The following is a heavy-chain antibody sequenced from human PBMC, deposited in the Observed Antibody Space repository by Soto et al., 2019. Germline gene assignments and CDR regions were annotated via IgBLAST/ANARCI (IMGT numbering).Heavy chain of an antibody. CDR1: GYTFTSYD. CDR3: ARALDGAGEYDAFDI. Sequence: QVQLVQSGAEVKKPGASVKVSCKASGYTFTSYDINWVRQATGQGLEWMGWMNPNGGNTGYAQKFQRRVTMTRNTSLSSAYMVLSSLRSDDTAVYYCARALDGAGEYDAFDIWGQGTMVTVSS. D-gene: IGHD3-10*01. J-gene: IGHJ3*02. V-gene: IGHV1-8*01. CDR2: MNPNGGNT.